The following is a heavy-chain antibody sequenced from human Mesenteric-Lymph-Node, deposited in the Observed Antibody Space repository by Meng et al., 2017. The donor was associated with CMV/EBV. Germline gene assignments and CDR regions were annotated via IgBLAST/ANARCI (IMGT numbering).Heavy chain of an antibody. CDR3: ARDYYFDSSAYYHLDAFDM. CDR2: INPNSGGT. J-gene: IGHJ3*02. D-gene: IGHD3-22*01. Sequence: ASVKVSCKASGYTFTTYGISWVRQAPGQGLEWMGWINPNSGGTNYAQKFQGRVTMTRDTSTSTAYMEVSRLTSDDTAVYYCARDYYFDSSAYYHLDAFDMWGQGTMVTVSS. V-gene: IGHV1-2*02. CDR1: GYTFTTYG.